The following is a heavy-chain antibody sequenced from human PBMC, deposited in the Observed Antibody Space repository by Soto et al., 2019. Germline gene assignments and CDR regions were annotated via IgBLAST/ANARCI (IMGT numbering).Heavy chain of an antibody. V-gene: IGHV1-18*01. Sequence: GASVKVSCKASGYTFTSYGISWVRQAPGQGLEWMGWISAYNGNTNYAQKLQGRVTMTTDTSTSTAYMELRSLRSDDTAVYYCARVPGASDCSGGSCYDDPIRPFYYYGMDVWGQGTTVTVSS. CDR2: ISAYNGNT. CDR3: ARVPGASDCSGGSCYDDPIRPFYYYGMDV. J-gene: IGHJ6*02. D-gene: IGHD2-15*01. CDR1: GYTFTSYG.